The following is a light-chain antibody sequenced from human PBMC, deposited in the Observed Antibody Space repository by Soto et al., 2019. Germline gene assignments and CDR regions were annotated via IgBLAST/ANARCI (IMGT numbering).Light chain of an antibody. J-gene: IGLJ1*01. Sequence: QSVLTQPASVSGSPGQSITISCTGTSSDVGGYNYVSWYQQHPGKAPKLMIYDVSNRPSGVSNHFSGSKSGNTASLTISGLQAEDKADYYCSSYTSSLYVFGTGTKVTVL. V-gene: IGLV2-14*01. CDR1: SSDVGGYNY. CDR3: SSYTSSLYV. CDR2: DVS.